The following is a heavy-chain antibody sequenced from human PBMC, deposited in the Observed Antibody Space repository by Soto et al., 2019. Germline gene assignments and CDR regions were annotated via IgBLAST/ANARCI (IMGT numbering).Heavy chain of an antibody. CDR1: GYSFTSYW. J-gene: IGHJ6*03. CDR3: ARVGITMVRGTDDKTWGPRGTGPQDYYYYMDV. D-gene: IGHD3-10*01. V-gene: IGHV5-51*01. Sequence: GESLKISCKGSGYSFTSYWIGWVRQMPGKGLEWMGIIYPGDSDTRYSPSFQGQVTISADKSISTAYLQWSSLKASDTAMYYCARVGITMVRGTDDKTWGPRGTGPQDYYYYMDVWGKGTTVTVSS. CDR2: IYPGDSDT.